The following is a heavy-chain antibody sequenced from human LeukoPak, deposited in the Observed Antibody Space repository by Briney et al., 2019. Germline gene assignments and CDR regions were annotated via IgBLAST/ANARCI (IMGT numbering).Heavy chain of an antibody. CDR1: GGSISSSNYY. J-gene: IGHJ3*02. V-gene: IGHV4-39*07. CDR3: ARINYDFWSGYPLHAFDI. D-gene: IGHD3-3*01. CDR2: IYHSGST. Sequence: ASETLSLTCTVSGGSISSSNYYWGWIRQPPGKGLEWIGSIYHSGSTYYNPSLKSRVTISVDTSKNQFSLKLSSVTTADTAVYYCARINYDFWSGYPLHAFDIWGQGTMVTVSS.